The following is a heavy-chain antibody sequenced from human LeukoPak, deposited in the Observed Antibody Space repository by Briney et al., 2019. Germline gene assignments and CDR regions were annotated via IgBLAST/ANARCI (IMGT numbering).Heavy chain of an antibody. CDR1: GSTFSSYW. Sequence: GGSLRLSCAASGSTFSSYWMSWVRQAPGKGLEWVANIKQDGSEKYYVDSVKGRFTISRDNAKNSLYLQMNSLRAEDTAVYYCAREAVADHFDYWGQGTLVTVSS. CDR2: IKQDGSEK. D-gene: IGHD6-19*01. V-gene: IGHV3-7*03. CDR3: AREAVADHFDY. J-gene: IGHJ4*02.